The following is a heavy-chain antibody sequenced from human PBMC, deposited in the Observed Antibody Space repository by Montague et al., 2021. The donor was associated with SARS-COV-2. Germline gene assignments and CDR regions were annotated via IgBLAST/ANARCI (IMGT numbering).Heavy chain of an antibody. V-gene: IGHV4-34*01. CDR2: INHSGST. D-gene: IGHD2-8*02. CDR1: GGSFSGHY. J-gene: IGHJ6*02. Sequence: SETLSLTCAVYGGSFSGHYWSWIRQPPGKGLEWIGEINHSGSTNYNPSLKSRVTISVDTSKNQFSLKLSSVTAADTAVYYCARVNAVFTLKILGYCYYGMDVWGQGTTVTVPS. CDR3: ARVNAVFTLKILGYCYYGMDV.